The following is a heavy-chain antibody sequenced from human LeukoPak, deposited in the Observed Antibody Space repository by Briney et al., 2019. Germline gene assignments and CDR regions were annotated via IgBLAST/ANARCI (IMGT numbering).Heavy chain of an antibody. CDR1: GYTFTSYG. CDR2: ISAYNGNT. J-gene: IGHJ4*02. Sequence: SVKVSCKASGYTFTSYGISWVRQAPGQGLEWMGWISAYNGNTNYAQKLQGRVTMTTDTSTSTAYMELRSLRSDDTAVYYCARDSDILTGYWEFDYWGQGTLVTVSS. CDR3: ARDSDILTGYWEFDY. V-gene: IGHV1-18*01. D-gene: IGHD3-9*01.